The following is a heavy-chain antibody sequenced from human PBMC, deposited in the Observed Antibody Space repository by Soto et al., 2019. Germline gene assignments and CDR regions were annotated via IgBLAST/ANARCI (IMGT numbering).Heavy chain of an antibody. CDR3: ARGYSSSWYRFDP. Sequence: SETLSLTCTVSGGSISSGGYYWSWIRQHPGKGLEWIGYIYYSGSTYYNPSLKSRVTISVDTSKNQFSLKLSSVTAADTAVYYRARGYSSSWYRFDPWGQGTLVTVSS. CDR2: IYYSGST. CDR1: GGSISSGGYY. V-gene: IGHV4-31*03. D-gene: IGHD6-13*01. J-gene: IGHJ5*02.